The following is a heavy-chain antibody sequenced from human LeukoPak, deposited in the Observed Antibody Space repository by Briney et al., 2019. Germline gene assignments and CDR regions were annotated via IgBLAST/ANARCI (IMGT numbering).Heavy chain of an antibody. CDR1: GGSISSYY. CDR3: ARVDVFGVVSSDYYYYYMDV. D-gene: IGHD3-3*01. CDR2: IYYSGST. V-gene: IGHV4-59*01. J-gene: IGHJ6*03. Sequence: ETLSLTCTVSGGSISSYYWSWIRQPPGKGLEWIGYIYYSGSTNYNPSLKSRVTISVDTSKNQFSLRLSSVTAADTAVYYCARVDVFGVVSSDYYYYYMDVWGKGTTVTVSS.